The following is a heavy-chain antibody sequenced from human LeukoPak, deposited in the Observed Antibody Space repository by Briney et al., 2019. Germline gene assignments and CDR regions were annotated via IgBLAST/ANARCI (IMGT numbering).Heavy chain of an antibody. V-gene: IGHV5-51*01. CDR3: ARGHLYDYSSTSYYFDY. Sequence: GESLKISCKGSGYSFASYWIGWVRQMPGKGLEWMGVVYPGDSDTRYSPSFQGQVTISADKSISAAYLQWSSLKASDTAMYYCARGHLYDYSSTSYYFDYWGQGTLVTVSS. D-gene: IGHD6-13*01. J-gene: IGHJ4*02. CDR2: VYPGDSDT. CDR1: GYSFASYW.